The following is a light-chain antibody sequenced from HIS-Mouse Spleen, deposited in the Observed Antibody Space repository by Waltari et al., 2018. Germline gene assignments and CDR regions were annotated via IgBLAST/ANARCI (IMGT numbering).Light chain of an antibody. CDR3: YSTDSSGNHRV. CDR1: ALTNKY. Sequence: SYELTQPPSLSVSPGQTARIPCPGHALTNKYAYLYQQKSGQAPELVIYEDSKRPSGIPERFSGSSSGTMATLTISGAQVEDEADYYCYSTDSSGNHRVFGGGTKLTVL. J-gene: IGLJ2*01. CDR2: EDS. V-gene: IGLV3-10*01.